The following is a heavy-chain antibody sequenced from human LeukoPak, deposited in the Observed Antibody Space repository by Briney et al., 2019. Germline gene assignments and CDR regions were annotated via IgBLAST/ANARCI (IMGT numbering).Heavy chain of an antibody. V-gene: IGHV3-66*01. CDR3: ARGPEGYYYYYMDV. CDR1: GFTVSSNY. J-gene: IGHJ6*03. Sequence: PGGSLRLSCAASGFTVSSNYMSWVRQAPGKGLEWVSVIYSGGSTYYADSVKGRFTISRDNSKNTLYLQMNSLRAEDTAVYYCARGPEGYYYYYMDVWGKGTTVTISS. D-gene: IGHD1-14*01. CDR2: IYSGGST.